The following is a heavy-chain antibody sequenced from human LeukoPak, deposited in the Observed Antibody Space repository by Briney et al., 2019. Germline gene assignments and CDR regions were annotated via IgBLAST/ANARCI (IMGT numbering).Heavy chain of an antibody. CDR2: IIPIFGTA. D-gene: IGHD1-26*01. CDR1: GGTFSSYA. CDR3: AREDGSYKYCFDY. J-gene: IGHJ4*02. Sequence: SVKVSCKASGGTFSSYAISWVRQAPGQGLEWMGRIIPIFGTANYAQKFQGRVTITTDESTSTAYMELSSLRSEDTAVYYCAREDGSYKYCFDYWGQGTLVTVSS. V-gene: IGHV1-69*05.